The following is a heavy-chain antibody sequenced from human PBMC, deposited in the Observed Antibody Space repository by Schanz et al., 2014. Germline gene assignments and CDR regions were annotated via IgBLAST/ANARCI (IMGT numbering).Heavy chain of an antibody. CDR1: EFTFSTDA. CDR2: ISASGGDT. V-gene: IGHV3-23*01. J-gene: IGHJ4*02. Sequence: DVHLLESGGGLVQPGGSLRLSCAASEFTFSTDAMSWVRQAPGMGLEWLSVISASGGDTYYADSVKGRFTISRDNSKNTLYLQMNSLRAEDTDVYYSAKGRYSSGWRGDYFDEWGQGTLVTVSS. CDR3: AKGRYSSGWRGDYFDE. D-gene: IGHD6-25*01.